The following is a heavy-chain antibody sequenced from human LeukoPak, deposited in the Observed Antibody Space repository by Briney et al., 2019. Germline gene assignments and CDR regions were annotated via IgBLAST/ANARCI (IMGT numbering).Heavy chain of an antibody. CDR3: ARYNSGWNDY. D-gene: IGHD6-19*01. CDR2: ISSTSSLI. V-gene: IGHV3-21*01. CDR1: GFTLSSFN. Sequence: PGGPLRRSCAASGFTLSSFNINWVRQATGKGLEWVLSISSTSSLIWYADSLKGRFTISRDNAKNSLYLQMDTLRAEDTAVYYCARYNSGWNDYWGQGALVTVSS. J-gene: IGHJ4*02.